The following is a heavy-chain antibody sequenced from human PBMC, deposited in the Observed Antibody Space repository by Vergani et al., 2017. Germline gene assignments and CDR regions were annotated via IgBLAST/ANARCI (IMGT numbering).Heavy chain of an antibody. V-gene: IGHV1-69*06. Sequence: QVQLVQSGAEVKKPGSSVKVSCKASGGTFSSYAISWVRQAPGQGLEWMGGIIPIFGTANYAQKFQGRFTITADKSTSTAYMELSSLGTDDTAVYYCALQPGALLTIIFDYWGQGTLVTVSS. D-gene: IGHD2-2*01. CDR3: ALQPGALLTIIFDY. CDR2: IIPIFGTA. CDR1: GGTFSSYA. J-gene: IGHJ4*02.